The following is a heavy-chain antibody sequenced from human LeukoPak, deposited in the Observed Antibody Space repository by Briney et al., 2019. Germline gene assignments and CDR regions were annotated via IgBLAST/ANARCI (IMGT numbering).Heavy chain of an antibody. V-gene: IGHV3-21*01. CDR3: ARGGIQLWFDAFDI. J-gene: IGHJ3*02. CDR1: GFTFSSYS. Sequence: GGSLRLSCAASGFTFSSYSMNWVRQAPGKGLEWVSSISSSSSYIYYADSVKGRFTISRDNAKNSLYLQMNSLRAEDTAVYYCARGGIQLWFDAFDIWGQGTMVTVSS. D-gene: IGHD5-18*01. CDR2: ISSSSSYI.